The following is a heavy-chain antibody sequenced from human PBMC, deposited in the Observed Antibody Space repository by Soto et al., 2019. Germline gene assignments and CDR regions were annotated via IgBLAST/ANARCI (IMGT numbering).Heavy chain of an antibody. CDR2: IYYSGST. V-gene: IGHV4-31*03. Sequence: PSETLSLTCTVSGGSISSGGYYWNWIRQHPGKGLEWIGYIYYSGSTYYNPSLKSRVTISVDTSKNQFSLKLSSVTAADTAVHYCARRDYYDSSGFYYFDYWGQGTLVTVSS. CDR3: ARRDYYDSSGFYYFDY. D-gene: IGHD3-22*01. J-gene: IGHJ4*02. CDR1: GGSISSGGYY.